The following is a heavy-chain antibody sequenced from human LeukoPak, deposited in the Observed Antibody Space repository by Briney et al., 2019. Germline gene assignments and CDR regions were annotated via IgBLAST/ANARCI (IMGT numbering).Heavy chain of an antibody. Sequence: SVKVSCKASGGTFSSYAISWVRQAPGQGLEWMGGIIPIFGTANYAQKFQGRVTITADESTSTAYMELSSLRSEDTAVYYCAREDYGGNRGSAFDYWGQGTLVTVSS. D-gene: IGHD4-23*01. CDR2: IIPIFGTA. J-gene: IGHJ4*02. CDR3: AREDYGGNRGSAFDY. CDR1: GGTFSSYA. V-gene: IGHV1-69*01.